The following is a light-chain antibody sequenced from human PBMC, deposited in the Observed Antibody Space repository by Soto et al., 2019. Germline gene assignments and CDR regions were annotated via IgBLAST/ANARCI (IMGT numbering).Light chain of an antibody. Sequence: QSVLTQPPSASGSPGQSVTISCTGTSSDVGGYNYVSWYQQHPGKAPKLMIYEVSKRPSGVPDRFSGSKSGNTASLTVSGLQAEDEADYYCSSSAGTNNFGVFGTGTKVPVL. V-gene: IGLV2-8*01. CDR2: EVS. J-gene: IGLJ1*01. CDR3: SSSAGTNNFGV. CDR1: SSDVGGYNY.